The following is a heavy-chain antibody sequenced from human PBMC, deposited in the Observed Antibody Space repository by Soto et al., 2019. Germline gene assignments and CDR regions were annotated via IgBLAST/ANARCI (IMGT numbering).Heavy chain of an antibody. D-gene: IGHD2-8*02. CDR3: ASALCTGAAPAGY. J-gene: IGHJ4*02. V-gene: IGHV4-4*02. CDR1: GGSISSTNW. CDR2: FHLTGNT. Sequence: QGQLQESGPGLVKPSGTLSLTCAVSGGSISSTNWWSWVRQPPGKGLEWIGEFHLTGNTNYNPSLRRRVTLPRDQSQNLLSPTLPSVTAADTAVYYCASALCTGAAPAGYCGQGTLVAVSS.